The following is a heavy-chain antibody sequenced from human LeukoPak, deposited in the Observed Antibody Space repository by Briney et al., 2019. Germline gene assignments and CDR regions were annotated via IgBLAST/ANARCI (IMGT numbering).Heavy chain of an antibody. Sequence: GGSLRLSCTASGFTFSSYVMNWVRQAPGKGLEWVSYISSSRSTIYYADSVKGRFTISRDNAKNSLYPQMNSLRVEDTAVYCCAREGVMAPYYFDYWGQGTLVTVSS. J-gene: IGHJ4*02. D-gene: IGHD3-16*01. CDR2: ISSSRSTI. V-gene: IGHV3-48*03. CDR3: AREGVMAPYYFDY. CDR1: GFTFSSYV.